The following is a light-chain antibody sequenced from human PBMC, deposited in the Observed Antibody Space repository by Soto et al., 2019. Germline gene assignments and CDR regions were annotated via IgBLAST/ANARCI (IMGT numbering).Light chain of an antibody. Sequence: EIVLTQSPGTLSFSPGERATLSCRASQSVSSSFLAWYQHKPGQAPRVLIYGASSRATGIPDRFSGSGSGTDFTLTIRRLEPEDFAVYYCQQYGSSTWTFGQGTKVDIK. J-gene: IGKJ1*01. CDR3: QQYGSSTWT. V-gene: IGKV3-20*01. CDR1: QSVSSSF. CDR2: GAS.